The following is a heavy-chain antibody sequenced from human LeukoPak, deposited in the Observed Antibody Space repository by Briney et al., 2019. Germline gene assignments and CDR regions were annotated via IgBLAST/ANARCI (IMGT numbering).Heavy chain of an antibody. V-gene: IGHV3-23*01. J-gene: IGHJ6*02. CDR1: GFTSIAYA. CDR2: ISGGGVTT. Sequence: GGSLRLSCVGSGFTSIAYALTWARQAPGKGLEWVSGISGGGVTTYYADSVKGRFTISRDNSKNALYLQMNSLRADDTAIYYCARNQQLGGHSYYYYGMDVWGQGTTVTVSS. CDR3: ARNQQLGGHSYYYYGMDV. D-gene: IGHD3-16*01.